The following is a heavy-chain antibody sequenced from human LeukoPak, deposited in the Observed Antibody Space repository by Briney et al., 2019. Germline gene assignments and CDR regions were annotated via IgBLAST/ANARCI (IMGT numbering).Heavy chain of an antibody. J-gene: IGHJ4*02. CDR1: GFIFSTFG. CDR2: ITGSSGYI. D-gene: IGHD3-16*02. Sequence: GGSLRLSCAASGFIFSTFGMNWVRQAPGKGLEWVSSITGSSGYIHYADSVKGRLTISRDNAKNLLYLQMNSLRAEDTAVYYCARGFVDFVGGSYPSTYWGQGTLVTVSS. V-gene: IGHV3-21*01. CDR3: ARGFVDFVGGSYPSTY.